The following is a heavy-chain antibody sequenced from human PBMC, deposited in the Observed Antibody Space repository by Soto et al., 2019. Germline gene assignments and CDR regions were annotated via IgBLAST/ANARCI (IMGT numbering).Heavy chain of an antibody. CDR1: GFTVSDHY. V-gene: IGHV3-72*01. D-gene: IGHD1-26*01. CDR2: SRNKRNSYTT. CDR3: GRGEATDGHDYYHGLDV. Sequence: EVQLVESGGGLVQPGGSLRLSCAASGFTVSDHYMDWVRQAPGKGLEWIGRSRNKRNSYTTEYAASVKGRFTISRDDSKNSVYLQMNSLKTEDTAVYYCGRGEATDGHDYYHGLDVWGQGTTVTVTS. J-gene: IGHJ6*02.